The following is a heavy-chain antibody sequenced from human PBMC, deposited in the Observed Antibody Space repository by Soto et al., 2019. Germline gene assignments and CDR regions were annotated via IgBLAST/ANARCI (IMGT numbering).Heavy chain of an antibody. CDR3: ARTPMGSCNVVPCSNWFAP. CDR2: IYYSGNS. D-gene: IGHD2-15*01. Sequence: PSETLSLTCTVSGGSISSYYWSWIRQPPGKGLEWIGYIYYSGNSYLKPSLRSRVTISLGASKNQFSLKMRSVTAADTAVYYCARTPMGSCNVVPCSNWFAPGGKGPRVTVPS. CDR1: GGSISSYY. V-gene: IGHV4-59*08. J-gene: IGHJ5*02.